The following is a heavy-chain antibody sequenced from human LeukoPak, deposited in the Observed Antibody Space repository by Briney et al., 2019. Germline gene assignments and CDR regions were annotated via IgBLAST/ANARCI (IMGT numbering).Heavy chain of an antibody. Sequence: HTGGSLRLSCAASGFTFSNYEVNWVRQAPGKGLEWISYISSAGTTKIYADSVKGRFTTSRDNAKNSLYLQMNSLRAEDTAVYYCARDYWFDPWGHGTLVTVSS. CDR3: ARDYWFDP. CDR1: GFTFSNYE. CDR2: ISSAGTTK. V-gene: IGHV3-48*03. J-gene: IGHJ5*02.